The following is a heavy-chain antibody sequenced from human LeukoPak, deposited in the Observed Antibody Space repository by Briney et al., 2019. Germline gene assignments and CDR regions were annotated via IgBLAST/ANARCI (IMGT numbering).Heavy chain of an antibody. V-gene: IGHV1-2*02. J-gene: IGHJ5*02. CDR2: INPQSAVT. CDR3: ARIGLRITIFGVVMSPPDNWFDP. Sequence: ASVKVSCKASGYTFIGYYVHWVRQAPGQGLEWMGWINPQSAVTNYAQKFQGRVTMTRDTSISTVYMELRSLRSDDTAVYYCARIGLRITIFGVVMSPPDNWFDPWGQGTLVTVSS. D-gene: IGHD3-3*01. CDR1: GYTFIGYY.